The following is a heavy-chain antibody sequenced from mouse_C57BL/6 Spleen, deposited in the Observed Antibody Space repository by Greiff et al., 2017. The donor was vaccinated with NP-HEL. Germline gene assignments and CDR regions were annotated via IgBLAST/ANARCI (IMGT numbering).Heavy chain of an antibody. V-gene: IGHV1-64*01. CDR1: GYTFTSYW. CDR2: IHPNSGST. Sequence: QVQLQQPGAELVKPGASVKLSCKASGYTFTSYWMHWVKQRPGQGLEWIGMIHPNSGSTNYNEKFQSKATLTVDKSSSTAYMQLSSLTSEDSAVYYCARSETYGNYGAYWGQGTLVTVSA. CDR3: ARSETYGNYGAY. D-gene: IGHD2-1*01. J-gene: IGHJ3*01.